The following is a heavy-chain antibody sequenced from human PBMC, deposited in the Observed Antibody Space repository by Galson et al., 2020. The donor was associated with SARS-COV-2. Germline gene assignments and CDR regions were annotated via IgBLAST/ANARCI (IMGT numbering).Heavy chain of an antibody. D-gene: IGHD1-26*01. CDR1: GGSINSYY. Sequence: ETSETLSLTCTVSGGSINSYYWSWLRQPPGKGLEWIGYIYYSGSTHYNPSLNSRVTISIDTSKNQFSLTLTSVTAADTAVYYCAGFRFYFRDYSGLDVWGQGTTVTVSS. V-gene: IGHV4-59*01. CDR3: AGFRFYFRDYSGLDV. CDR2: IYYSGST. J-gene: IGHJ6*02.